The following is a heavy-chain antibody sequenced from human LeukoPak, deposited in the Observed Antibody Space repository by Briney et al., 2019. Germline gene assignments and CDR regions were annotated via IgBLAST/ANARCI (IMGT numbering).Heavy chain of an antibody. V-gene: IGHV4-39*01. Sequence: WETLSLTCTVSGGSISSSSYYWGWIRQPPGKGLEWIGSIYYSGSTYYNPSLKSRVTISVDTSKNQFSLKLSSVTAADTAVYYCASLLWGYADYWGQGTLVTVSS. J-gene: IGHJ4*02. CDR1: GGSISSSSYY. CDR2: IYYSGST. CDR3: ASLLWGYADY. D-gene: IGHD2-8*01.